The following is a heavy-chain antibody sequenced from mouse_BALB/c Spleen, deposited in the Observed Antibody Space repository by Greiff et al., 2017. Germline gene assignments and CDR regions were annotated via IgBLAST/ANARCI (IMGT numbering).Heavy chain of an antibody. CDR3: TRHYYGSSYDWYFDV. D-gene: IGHD1-1*01. V-gene: IGHV1-15*01. CDR1: GYTFTDYE. CDR2: IDPETGGT. J-gene: IGHJ1*01. Sequence: QVQLQQSGAELVRPGASVTLSCKASGYTFTDYEMHWVKQTPVHGLEWIGAIDPETGGTAYNQKFKGKATLTADKSSSTAYMELRSLTSEDSAVYYCTRHYYGSSYDWYFDVWGAGTTVTVSS.